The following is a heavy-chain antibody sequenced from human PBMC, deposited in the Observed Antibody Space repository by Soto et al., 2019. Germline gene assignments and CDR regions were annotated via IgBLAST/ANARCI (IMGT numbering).Heavy chain of an antibody. Sequence: QVQLVQSGAEVKKPGASVKVSCKASGYTFTSYGISWVRQAPGQGLEWMGWISAYNGNTNYAQKLQGRVTMTTDTSTSTASMELRSLGSDDTAVYYCARDPQRYDYIWGSYRRNWFAPWGQGTLVTVSS. CDR3: ARDPQRYDYIWGSYRRNWFAP. V-gene: IGHV1-18*01. CDR1: GYTFTSYG. CDR2: ISAYNGNT. J-gene: IGHJ5*02. D-gene: IGHD3-16*02.